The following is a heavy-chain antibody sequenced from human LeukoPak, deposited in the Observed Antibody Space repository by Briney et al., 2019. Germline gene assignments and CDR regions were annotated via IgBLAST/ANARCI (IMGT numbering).Heavy chain of an antibody. CDR1: GGSISNYY. Sequence: SETLSLTCTVSGGSISNYYWSWIRQPPGKGLEWIGYIYYSGSTYYNPSLKSRVTISVDTSKNQFSLKLSSVTAADTAVYYCARGDLYYYDSSGYYLHWGQGTLVTVSS. J-gene: IGHJ4*02. V-gene: IGHV4-30-4*08. CDR3: ARGDLYYYDSSGYYLH. CDR2: IYYSGST. D-gene: IGHD3-22*01.